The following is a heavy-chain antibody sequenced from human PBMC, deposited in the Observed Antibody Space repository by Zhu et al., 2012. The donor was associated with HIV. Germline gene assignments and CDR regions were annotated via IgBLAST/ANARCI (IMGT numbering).Heavy chain of an antibody. D-gene: IGHD6-19*01. CDR3: ANTRTSGWYSYAFHV. Sequence: QVQLHESGPGLVKPSETLSLTCTVSGGTISSSSSFWAWTRQTPGKGLEWIGSIYYGGSTHYNPSLKSRLTISVDTSKNQFSLKLSSVTAADTALYYCANTRTSGWYSYAFHVWGQGTMVTVSS. CDR1: GGTISSSSSF. J-gene: IGHJ3*01. V-gene: IGHV4-39*01. CDR2: IYYGGST.